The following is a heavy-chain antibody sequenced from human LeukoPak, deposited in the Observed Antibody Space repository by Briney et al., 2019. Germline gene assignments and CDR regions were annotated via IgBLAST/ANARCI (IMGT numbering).Heavy chain of an antibody. CDR3: AKSGSYYFYAFDI. CDR2: IYTSGST. J-gene: IGHJ3*02. Sequence: SETLSLTCTVSGGSISSYYWSWIRQPAGKGLEWIGRIYTSGSTNYNPSLKSRITMPVDTSKNQFSLKLSSVTAADTAVYYCAKSGSYYFYAFDIWGQGTMVTVSS. V-gene: IGHV4-4*07. D-gene: IGHD1-26*01. CDR1: GGSISSYY.